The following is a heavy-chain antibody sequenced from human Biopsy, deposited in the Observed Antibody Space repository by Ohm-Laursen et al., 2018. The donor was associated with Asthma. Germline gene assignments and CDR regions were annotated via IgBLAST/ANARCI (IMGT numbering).Heavy chain of an antibody. CDR2: IMTVFGTT. Sequence: SSVKVSCKAPGGTFSNFAISWVRQAPGQGLEWLGGIMTVFGTTNYAQKVQGRVTITADESTSTAYMEVTSLRSEDTAIYYCARCQVGYSSGWSLLLKKIYYSGMDVRGQGTAVTVSS. J-gene: IGHJ6*02. CDR3: ARCQVGYSSGWSLLLKKIYYSGMDV. V-gene: IGHV1-69*01. D-gene: IGHD6-19*01. CDR1: GGTFSNFA.